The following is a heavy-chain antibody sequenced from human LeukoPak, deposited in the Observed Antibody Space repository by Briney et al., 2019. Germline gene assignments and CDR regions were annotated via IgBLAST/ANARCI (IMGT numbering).Heavy chain of an antibody. J-gene: IGHJ4*02. Sequence: ASVKVSCKASGYTFTDYYVHWVQQAPGKGLEWMGRVDPEDGETIYAEKFQGRVTITADTSTDTAYMELSSLRSEDTAVYYCATFYYDSREGWSFDYWGQGTLVTVSS. D-gene: IGHD3-22*01. CDR2: VDPEDGET. CDR3: ATFYYDSREGWSFDY. V-gene: IGHV1-69-2*01. CDR1: GYTFTDYY.